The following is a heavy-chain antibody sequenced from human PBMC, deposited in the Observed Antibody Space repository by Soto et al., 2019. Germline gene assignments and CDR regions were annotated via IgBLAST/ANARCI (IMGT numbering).Heavy chain of an antibody. J-gene: IGHJ6*02. CDR1: DYTFTSDD. CDR3: ARDQRTPTRQTPLYGMNA. Sequence: QVRLVQSGGEVKKPGASVKVSCKASDYTFTSDDISWVRQVPGQGLEWIGWVSGDNGDTDYAQKFQARVTMTTDPSTSTVYMELRSLRSDDTAVYYCARDQRTPTRQTPLYGMNAWGQGTTVAVSS. V-gene: IGHV1-18*04. CDR2: VSGDNGDT.